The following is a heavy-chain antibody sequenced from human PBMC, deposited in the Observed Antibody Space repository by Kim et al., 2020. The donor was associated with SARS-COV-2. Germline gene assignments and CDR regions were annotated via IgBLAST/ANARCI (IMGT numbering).Heavy chain of an antibody. CDR3: AKPGGRDAFDI. CDR2: ISDGGGTT. J-gene: IGHJ3*02. D-gene: IGHD2-15*01. Sequence: GGSLRLSCAASGFTFSNYAMYWVRQAPGKGLEWVSLISDGGGTTSYADSVKGRFTISRDNSKNTLYLQMISLRVEDTALYYCAKPGGRDAFDIWGQGTMVTVSS. CDR1: GFTFSNYA. V-gene: IGHV3-23*01.